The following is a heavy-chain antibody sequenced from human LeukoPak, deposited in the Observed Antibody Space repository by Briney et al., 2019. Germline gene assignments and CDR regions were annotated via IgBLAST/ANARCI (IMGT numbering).Heavy chain of an antibody. Sequence: ASVKVSCKASGFTFTGYYIHWLRQAPGQGLEWMGWINPNNGGTNYAQTFQDRVTMARDTSISTAYMELSRLRSDDTAVYYCARDLVGGTWASGYWGQGTLVTVSS. J-gene: IGHJ4*02. CDR1: GFTFTGYY. V-gene: IGHV1-2*02. D-gene: IGHD1-14*01. CDR3: ARDLVGGTWASGY. CDR2: INPNNGGT.